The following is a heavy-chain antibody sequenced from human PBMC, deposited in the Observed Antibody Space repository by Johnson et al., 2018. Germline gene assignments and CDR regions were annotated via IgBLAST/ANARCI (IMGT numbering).Heavy chain of an antibody. D-gene: IGHD6-13*01. J-gene: IGHJ6*03. CDR3: AKSSSTWSSYYNYFYMDV. CDR2: IGTAGDT. V-gene: IGHV3-13*01. Sequence: EVQLVESGGGLVQPGGSLRLSCAASGFTFSTYVIHWVRQATGKGLEWVSPIGTAGDTYYPGSVKGRFTISRDSSKNTLFLQMNSLRPEDTAVYYCAKSSSTWSSYYNYFYMDVWGEGTTVTVSS. CDR1: GFTFSTYV.